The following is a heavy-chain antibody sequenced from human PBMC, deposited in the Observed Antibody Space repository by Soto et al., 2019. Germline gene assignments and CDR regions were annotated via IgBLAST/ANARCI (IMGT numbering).Heavy chain of an antibody. J-gene: IGHJ4*02. V-gene: IGHV1-69*13. Sequence: SVKVSCKASGGTFSSYAISWVRQAPGQGLEWMGGIIPIFGTANYAQKFQGRVTITAXXXXSXXXMXLXXLRXEXTAVHYCARAVMVRGALDYWGQGTLVTVSS. D-gene: IGHD3-10*01. CDR2: IIPIFGTA. CDR1: GGTFSSYA. CDR3: ARAVMVRGALDY.